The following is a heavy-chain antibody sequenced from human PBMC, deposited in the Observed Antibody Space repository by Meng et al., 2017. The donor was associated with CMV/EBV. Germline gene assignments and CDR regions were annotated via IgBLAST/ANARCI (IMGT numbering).Heavy chain of an antibody. V-gene: IGHV1-18*01. D-gene: IGHD1-26*01. CDR1: GYTFTSYG. CDR3: ARVGPDSGSYSDDY. Sequence: ASVKVSCKASGYTFTSYGISWGRQAPGQGLEWMGWISAYNGNTNYAQKLQGRVTMTTDTSTSTAYMELRSLRSDDTAVYYCARVGPDSGSYSDDYWGQGTLVTVSS. CDR2: ISAYNGNT. J-gene: IGHJ4*02.